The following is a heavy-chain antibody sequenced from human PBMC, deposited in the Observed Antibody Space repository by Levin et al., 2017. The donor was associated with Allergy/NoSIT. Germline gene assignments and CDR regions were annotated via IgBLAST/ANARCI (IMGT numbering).Heavy chain of an antibody. CDR2: VTSDESHK. CDR1: GFTFNKYG. V-gene: IGHV3-30*18. D-gene: IGHD3-16*01. Sequence: AGGSLRLSCTGSGFTFNKYGFHWVRQTPGMGLQWVAIVTSDESHKYYADAVKGRFTVSRDNSKNTLYLEMSRLRPDDTAVYYCAKGGSFDIWGLGTMVTVSS. J-gene: IGHJ3*02. CDR3: AKGGSFDI.